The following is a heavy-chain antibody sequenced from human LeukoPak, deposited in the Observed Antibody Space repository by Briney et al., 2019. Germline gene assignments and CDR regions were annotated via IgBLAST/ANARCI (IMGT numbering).Heavy chain of an antibody. J-gene: IGHJ3*02. Sequence: RGESLQISCKGSGYSFTSYWIGWVRPMPGKGLEWMGIIYPGDSDTRYSPSFQGQVTISADKSISTAYLQWSSLKASDTAMYYCARVKGSSGDPGGAFDIWGQGTMVTVSS. CDR3: ARVKGSSGDPGGAFDI. CDR2: IYPGDSDT. CDR1: GYSFTSYW. V-gene: IGHV5-51*01. D-gene: IGHD6-6*01.